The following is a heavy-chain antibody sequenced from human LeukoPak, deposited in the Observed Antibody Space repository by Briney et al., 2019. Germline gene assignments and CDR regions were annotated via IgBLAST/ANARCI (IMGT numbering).Heavy chain of an antibody. D-gene: IGHD6-6*01. CDR1: GASISGYY. V-gene: IGHV4-34*01. CDR3: ARGWGSSSSDY. CDR2: INHSGST. J-gene: IGHJ4*02. Sequence: SETLSLTCTVSGASISGYYWSWIRQPPGKGLEWIGEINHSGSTNYNPSLKSRVTISVDTSKNQFSLKLSSVTAADTAVYYCARGWGSSSSDYWGQGTLVTVSS.